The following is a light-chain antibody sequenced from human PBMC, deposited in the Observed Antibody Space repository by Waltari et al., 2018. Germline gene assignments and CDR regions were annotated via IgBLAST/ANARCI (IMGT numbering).Light chain of an antibody. V-gene: IGLV2-11*01. Sequence: QSALTQPRSVSGSPGQSVTTSCTGTSSDVGVYNYLSWYQQHPGRAPKLIIYAVDKRPSGVPDRFFGSKSGNTASLTISGLQADDESDFYCCSYAASVHWLFGGGTKVTVL. J-gene: IGLJ3*02. CDR3: CSYAASVHWL. CDR2: AVD. CDR1: SSDVGVYNY.